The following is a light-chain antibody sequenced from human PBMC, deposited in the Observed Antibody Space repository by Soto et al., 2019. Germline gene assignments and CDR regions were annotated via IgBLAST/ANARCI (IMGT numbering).Light chain of an antibody. CDR1: QTITIF. J-gene: IGKJ2*01. Sequence: DIQMTQSPSSLSASVGDRVTITCRASQTITIFLNWYQQKPGKTPRLLIYASSILQSGVPSRFSGSGSGTGFNLTISSLQSEDYATYYGQQSYSAPTFGQGTKLEIK. CDR3: QQSYSAPT. V-gene: IGKV1-39*01. CDR2: ASS.